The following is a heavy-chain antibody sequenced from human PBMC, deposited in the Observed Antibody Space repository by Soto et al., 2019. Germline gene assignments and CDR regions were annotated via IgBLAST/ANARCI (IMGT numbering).Heavy chain of an antibody. V-gene: IGHV3-23*01. CDR3: ALAPKSAAMRYYFDY. Sequence: EVQLLESGGGLVQPGGSLTLSCAASGFTFTTYAMTWVRQAPGKGREWVSSISGSGSSTYYADSVKGRFGISRDSSKSTLYLQMNSLRAEDTAVYYCALAPKSAAMRYYFDYWGQGSLVTVSS. J-gene: IGHJ4*02. D-gene: IGHD2-2*01. CDR1: GFTFTTYA. CDR2: ISGSGSST.